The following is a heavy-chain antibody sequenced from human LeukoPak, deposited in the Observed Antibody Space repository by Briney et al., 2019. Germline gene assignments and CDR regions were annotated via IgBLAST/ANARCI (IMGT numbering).Heavy chain of an antibody. CDR3: AGVGTTEYIDY. D-gene: IGHD4-17*01. CDR1: GGSISSGGYY. V-gene: IGHV4-31*03. CDR2: IYYSGST. J-gene: IGHJ4*02. Sequence: SETLSLTRTVSGGSISSGGYYWSWIRQHPGKGLEWIGYIYYSGSTYYNPPLKSRVTISVDTSKNQFSLKLSSVTAADTAVYYCAGVGTTEYIDYWGQGTLVTVSS.